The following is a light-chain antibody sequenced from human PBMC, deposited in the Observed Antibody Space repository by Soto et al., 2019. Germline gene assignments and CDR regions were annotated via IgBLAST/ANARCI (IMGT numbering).Light chain of an antibody. CDR1: QSVSSNY. Sequence: EIVLTQSPGTLSLSPGERATFSCRASQSVSSNYLAWYQQKPGQAPRLLIYGAFKRATGIAPRFRGSGSGTDFTLTISSVEPEDFAVYICQQRSNWPPTFGQGTRLEIK. CDR3: QQRSNWPPT. V-gene: IGKV3D-20*02. J-gene: IGKJ5*01. CDR2: GAF.